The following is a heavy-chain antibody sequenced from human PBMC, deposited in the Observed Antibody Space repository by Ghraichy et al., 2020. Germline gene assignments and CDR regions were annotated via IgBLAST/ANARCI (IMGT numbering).Heavy chain of an antibody. J-gene: IGHJ4*02. CDR1: EFTFSNYA. CDR3: ARDLQDGPDY. V-gene: IGHV3-33*01. D-gene: IGHD5-24*01. Sequence: GGSLRLSCAASEFTFSNYAMHWVRQAPGKGLEWVAIIWYDGSHKYYADSVQGRFTISRDDSQNTLYLQMNSLRAEDTALYYCARDLQDGPDYWGQGTLVTVSS. CDR2: IWYDGSHK.